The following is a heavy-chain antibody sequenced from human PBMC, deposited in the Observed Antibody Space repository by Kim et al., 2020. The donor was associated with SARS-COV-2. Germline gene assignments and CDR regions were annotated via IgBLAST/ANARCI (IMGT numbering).Heavy chain of an antibody. J-gene: IGHJ5*02. CDR1: GYSFTSYW. D-gene: IGHD2-2*01. V-gene: IGHV5-10-1*01. Sequence: GESLKISCKGSGYSFTSYWISWVRQMPGKGLEWMGRIDPSDSYTNYSPSFQGHVTISADKSISTAYLQWSSLKASDTAMYYCAIGRIDSVVVPAAIAQPQAGFDPWGQGTLVTVSS. CDR2: IDPSDSYT. CDR3: AIGRIDSVVVPAAIAQPQAGFDP.